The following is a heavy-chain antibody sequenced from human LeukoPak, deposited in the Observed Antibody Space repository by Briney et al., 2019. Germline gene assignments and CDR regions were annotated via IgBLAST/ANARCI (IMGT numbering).Heavy chain of an antibody. J-gene: IGHJ4*02. V-gene: IGHV3-30*18. D-gene: IGHD3-10*01. CDR1: GFTFSSYG. CDR3: AKEGYDGSGSYPGY. CDR2: ISYDGSNK. Sequence: GGSLRLSCAASGFTFSSYGMHWVRQAPGKGLEWVAVISYDGSNKYYADSVKGRFTISRDSSKNTLYLQMNSLRAEDTAVYYCAKEGYDGSGSYPGYWGQGTLVTVSS.